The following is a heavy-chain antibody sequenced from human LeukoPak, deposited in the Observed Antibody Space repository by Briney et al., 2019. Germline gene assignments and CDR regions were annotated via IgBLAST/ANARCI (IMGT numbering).Heavy chain of an antibody. CDR3: GRGFVLVPAAIPDY. V-gene: IGHV3-74*03. CDR1: GFTFSSYA. J-gene: IGHJ4*02. CDR2: INSDGSST. Sequence: GGSLRLSCAASGFTFSSYAMSWVRQAPGKGLVWVSRINSDGSSTTYADSVKGRFTISRDNAKNTLYLQMNSLRAEDTAVYYCGRGFVLVPAAIPDYWGQGTLVTVSS. D-gene: IGHD2-2*01.